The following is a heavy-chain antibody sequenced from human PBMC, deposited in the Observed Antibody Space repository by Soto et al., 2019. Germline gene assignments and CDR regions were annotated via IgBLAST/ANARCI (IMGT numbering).Heavy chain of an antibody. J-gene: IGHJ6*02. D-gene: IGHD5-12*01. Sequence: QVQLVQSGAEVKKPGASVKVSCKASGYTFTSYAMHWVHQAPGQRLEWMGWINAGNGNTKYSQKFQGRVTITRDTYASTAYMELSSLRSEDTAVYYCARGDYGGYGYYYYGMDVWGQGTKVTVSS. CDR2: INAGNGNT. V-gene: IGHV1-3*01. CDR3: ARGDYGGYGYYYYGMDV. CDR1: GYTFTSYA.